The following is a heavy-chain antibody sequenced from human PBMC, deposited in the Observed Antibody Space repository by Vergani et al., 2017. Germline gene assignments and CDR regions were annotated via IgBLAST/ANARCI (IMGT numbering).Heavy chain of an antibody. Sequence: QVQLQESGPGLVKPSQTLSLTCTVSGGSISSGSYYWSWIRQPAGKGLEWIGRIYTSGSTYYNPSLKSRVTISVDTSKNQFSLKLSSVTAADTAVYYCAREGIGGIAAAAADAFDIWGQGTMVTVSS. J-gene: IGHJ3*02. D-gene: IGHD6-13*01. CDR3: AREGIGGIAAAAADAFDI. V-gene: IGHV4-61*02. CDR1: GGSISSGSYY. CDR2: IYTSGST.